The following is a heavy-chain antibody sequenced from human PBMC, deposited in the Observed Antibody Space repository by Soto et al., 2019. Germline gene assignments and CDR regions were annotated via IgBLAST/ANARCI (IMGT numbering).Heavy chain of an antibody. Sequence: PAETLSLTCTVSGGSISSGGYYWSWIRQHPGKGLEWIGYIYYSGITYYNPSLKSRVTISVDTSKNQFSLKLSSVTAADTAVYYCARAQYCSSTSCYRNNWFDPWGQGTLVTVSS. J-gene: IGHJ5*02. CDR1: GGSISSGGYY. D-gene: IGHD2-2*01. V-gene: IGHV4-31*03. CDR2: IYYSGIT. CDR3: ARAQYCSSTSCYRNNWFDP.